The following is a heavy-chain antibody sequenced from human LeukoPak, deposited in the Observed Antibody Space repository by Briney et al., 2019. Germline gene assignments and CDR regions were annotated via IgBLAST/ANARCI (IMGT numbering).Heavy chain of an antibody. Sequence: SETLSLTCTVSGGSLSSYYWTWIRQPPEKGLEWIGYTYYSGSTTYNPSLKSRVTISVDTSKNQFSLKLSSVTAADTAVYYCARHGDYTNGWWDYWGQGTLVTVSS. D-gene: IGHD2-8*01. V-gene: IGHV4-59*08. J-gene: IGHJ4*02. CDR3: ARHGDYTNGWWDY. CDR1: GGSLSSYY. CDR2: TYYSGST.